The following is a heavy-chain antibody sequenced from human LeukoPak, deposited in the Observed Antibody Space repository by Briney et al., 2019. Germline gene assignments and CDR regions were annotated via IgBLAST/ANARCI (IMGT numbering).Heavy chain of an antibody. Sequence: GGSLRLSCAASGFTFSSYVMSWVRQAPGKGLEWVSTITTGGTDTYYADSVKGRFTISRDNSKNTLFLQMNSLSAEDTAVYYCAKDGDGIQYFDYWGQGTLVTVSS. CDR2: ITTGGTDT. CDR3: AKDGDGIQYFDY. V-gene: IGHV3-23*01. CDR1: GFTFSSYV. J-gene: IGHJ4*02. D-gene: IGHD7-27*01.